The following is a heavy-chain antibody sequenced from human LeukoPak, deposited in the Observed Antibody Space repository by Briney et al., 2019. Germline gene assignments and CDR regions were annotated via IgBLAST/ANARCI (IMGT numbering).Heavy chain of an antibody. Sequence: ASVKVSCKASGYTFSDYAIHWVRQAPGQRLEWMGWIDAGNGNTRYSQKFQGRVTITRDTSTSTAYIELRSLRSEDTAMYYCARGSTSDWPPDHWGQETLVTISS. CDR1: GYTFSDYA. D-gene: IGHD2-2*01. CDR2: IDAGNGNT. CDR3: ARGSTSDWPPDH. J-gene: IGHJ4*02. V-gene: IGHV1-3*01.